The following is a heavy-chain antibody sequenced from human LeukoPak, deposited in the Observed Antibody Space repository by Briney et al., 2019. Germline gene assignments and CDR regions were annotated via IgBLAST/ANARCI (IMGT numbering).Heavy chain of an antibody. J-gene: IGHJ3*02. CDR3: AKESGHGWLLVGAFDI. Sequence: PGRSLRLSCAASGFTFSTYGMHWVRQAPGKGLEWVALISYDGGNEYYADSVKGRFTISRDNSKNTLYLQMNSLRAEDTAVYHCAKESGHGWLLVGAFDIWGQGTMVTVSS. D-gene: IGHD5-12*01. CDR1: GFTFSTYG. V-gene: IGHV3-30*18. CDR2: ISYDGGNE.